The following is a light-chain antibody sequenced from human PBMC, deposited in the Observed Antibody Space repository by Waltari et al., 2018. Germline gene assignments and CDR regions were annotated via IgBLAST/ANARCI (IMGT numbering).Light chain of an antibody. J-gene: IGLJ3*02. Sequence: NLKLTQPRSVSESPGKTVIISCTGSSGNIAGNYVQWYRQRPGSAPTSVKYGSNPRPSGVPTRFACSIDSASNSASLTSSGLKTEDEADYYWQSYDDNSPDWVFGGGTKLTVL. CDR2: GSN. CDR1: SGNIAGNY. V-gene: IGLV6-57*02. CDR3: QSYDDNSPDWV.